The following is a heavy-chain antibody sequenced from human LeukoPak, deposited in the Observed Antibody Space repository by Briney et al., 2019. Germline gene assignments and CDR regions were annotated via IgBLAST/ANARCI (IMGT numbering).Heavy chain of an antibody. J-gene: IGHJ3*02. CDR3: ARDSIVVVTPAFDI. CDR1: GYTLTELS. D-gene: IGHD2-21*02. V-gene: IGHV1-24*01. CDR2: FDPEDGET. Sequence: ASVKVSCKVSGYTLTELSMHWVRQAPGKGLEWMGGFDPEDGETIYAQKFQGRVTMTEDTSTDTAYMELSSLRSEDTAVYYCARDSIVVVTPAFDIWGQGTMVTVSS.